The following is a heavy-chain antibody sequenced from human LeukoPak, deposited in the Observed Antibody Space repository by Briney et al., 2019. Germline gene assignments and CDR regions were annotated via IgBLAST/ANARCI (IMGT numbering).Heavy chain of an antibody. D-gene: IGHD3-10*01. Sequence: GGSLRLSCAASGFTFSSYSINWVRQAPGKGLEWVSYISSSSSTIYYADSVKGRFTISRDNAKNSLYLQMNSLRAEDTAVYYCARGNPLWFGEFSSYWGQGTLVTVSS. CDR2: ISSSSSTI. J-gene: IGHJ4*02. CDR1: GFTFSSYS. CDR3: ARGNPLWFGEFSSY. V-gene: IGHV3-48*01.